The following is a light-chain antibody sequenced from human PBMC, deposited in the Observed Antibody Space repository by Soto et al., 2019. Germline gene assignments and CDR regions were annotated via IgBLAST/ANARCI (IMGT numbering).Light chain of an antibody. CDR1: QSISGW. Sequence: DIQMTQSPSTLSASVGDSVTITCRASQSISGWLAWYQHKPGKAPKLLIYKASSLESGVPSRFSGGGSGTEFTLTIYSLQPDDFATYYCQQYNSYPWTFGQGTKVDTK. V-gene: IGKV1-5*03. CDR2: KAS. J-gene: IGKJ1*01. CDR3: QQYNSYPWT.